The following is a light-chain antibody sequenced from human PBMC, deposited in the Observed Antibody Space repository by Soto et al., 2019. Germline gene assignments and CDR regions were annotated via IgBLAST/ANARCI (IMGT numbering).Light chain of an antibody. J-gene: IGKJ2*01. Sequence: EIVLTQSPGTLSLSPGERATLSCRASQRVSSSYLAWYQQKPGQAPRLLIYGASTSATGIPDRFSGSGSGTGFTLTISRLEPEDFAVYFCQRYGSSPPFTFGQGTKVEI. V-gene: IGKV3-20*01. CDR1: QRVSSSY. CDR3: QRYGSSPPFT. CDR2: GAS.